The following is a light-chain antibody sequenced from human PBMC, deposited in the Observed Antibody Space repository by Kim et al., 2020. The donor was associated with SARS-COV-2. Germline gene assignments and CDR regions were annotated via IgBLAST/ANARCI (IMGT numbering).Light chain of an antibody. CDR1: GGASASIY. J-gene: IGLJ3*02. CDR3: QCFDSSNLWV. Sequence: NFMLTQPPSVSESPGTTVTISCSRSGGASASIYVQWYQQRPGSAPTTVIYGANQRPPGVPDRFSASVAQSSGSASLTIPGLKTEDEADYYCQCFDSSNLWVFGGGTKLTFL. V-gene: IGLV6-57*03. CDR2: GAN.